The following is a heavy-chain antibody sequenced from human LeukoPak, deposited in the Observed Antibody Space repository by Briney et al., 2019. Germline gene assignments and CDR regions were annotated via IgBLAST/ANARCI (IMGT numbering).Heavy chain of an antibody. CDR3: ARDPLWFGELLPGMDV. J-gene: IGHJ6*04. D-gene: IGHD3-10*01. V-gene: IGHV1-18*01. CDR1: GYTFTSYG. Sequence: ASVKVSCKASGYTFTSYGISWVRQAPGQGLEWMGWISAYNGDTNYAQKLQGRVTMTRDTSISTAYMELSRLRSDDTAVYYCARDPLWFGELLPGMDVWGKGTTVTVSS. CDR2: ISAYNGDT.